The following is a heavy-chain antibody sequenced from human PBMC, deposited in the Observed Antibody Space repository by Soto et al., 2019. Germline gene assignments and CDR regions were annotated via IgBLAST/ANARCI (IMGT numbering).Heavy chain of an antibody. V-gene: IGHV3-23*01. CDR2: ISGSGGST. Sequence: PGGSLRLSCAASGFTFSSYAMSWVRQAPGKGLEWVSAISGSGGSTYYADSVKGRFTISRDNSKNTLYLQMNSLRAEDTAVYYCARLTGYSYGYPSGYWGQGTLVTVSS. CDR3: ARLTGYSYGYPSGY. J-gene: IGHJ4*02. CDR1: GFTFSSYA. D-gene: IGHD5-18*01.